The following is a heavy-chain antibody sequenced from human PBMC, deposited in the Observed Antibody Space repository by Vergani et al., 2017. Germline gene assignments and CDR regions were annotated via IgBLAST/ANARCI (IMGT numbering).Heavy chain of an antibody. J-gene: IGHJ6*02. Sequence: QVQLVQSGAEVKKPGASVKVSCKASGYTFTGYYMHWVRKPPGQGLEWMGWINPNSGGTNYAQKFQGRVTMTRDTSISTAYMELSRLRSDDTAVYYCARNRAVAGTAYYYYGMDVWGQGTTVTVSS. V-gene: IGHV1-2*02. CDR2: INPNSGGT. CDR1: GYTFTGYY. D-gene: IGHD6-19*01. CDR3: ARNRAVAGTAYYYYGMDV.